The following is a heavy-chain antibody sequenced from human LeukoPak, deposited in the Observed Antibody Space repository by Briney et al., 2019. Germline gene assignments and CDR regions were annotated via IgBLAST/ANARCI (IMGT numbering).Heavy chain of an antibody. J-gene: IGHJ6*03. CDR2: IYYSGST. CDR1: GGSISSNSYY. Sequence: SETLSLTCTVSGGSISSNSYYWGWIRQPPGKGLEWIANIYYSGSTSYNPSLKSRVTISVDTSKNQFSLKLSSVTAADTAVYYCARRRLYGSGRGYMDVWGKGTTVTISS. D-gene: IGHD3-10*01. V-gene: IGHV4-39*07. CDR3: ARRRLYGSGRGYMDV.